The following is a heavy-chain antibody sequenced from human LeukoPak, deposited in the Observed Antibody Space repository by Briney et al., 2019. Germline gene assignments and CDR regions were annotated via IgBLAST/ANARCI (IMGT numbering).Heavy chain of an antibody. CDR2: TYYRSKWYN. D-gene: IGHD5-18*01. J-gene: IGHJ3*02. V-gene: IGHV6-1*01. CDR3: ARGTPRAGTAMVRYAFDI. CDR1: GDSVSSNSAA. Sequence: SQTLSLTCAISGDSVSSNSAAWNWIRQSPSRGLEWLGRTYYRSKWYNDYAVSVKSRITINPDTSKNQFSLHLNSVTPEDTAVYYCARGTPRAGTAMVRYAFDIWGQGTMVTVSS.